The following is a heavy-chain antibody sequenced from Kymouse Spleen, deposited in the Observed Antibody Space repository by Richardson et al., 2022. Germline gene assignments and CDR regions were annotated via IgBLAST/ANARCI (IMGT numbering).Heavy chain of an antibody. D-gene: IGHD6-13*01. CDR3: AAAAGTFYYYYYGMDV. V-gene: IGHV4-39*01. CDR1: GGSISSSSYY. Sequence: QLQLQESGPGLVKPSETLSLTCTVSGGSISSSSYYWGWIRQPPGKGLEWIGSIYYSGSTYYNPSLKSRVTISVDTSKNQFSLKLSSVTAADTAVYYCAAAAGTFYYYYYGMDVWGQGTTVTVSS. J-gene: IGHJ6*02. CDR2: IYYSGST.